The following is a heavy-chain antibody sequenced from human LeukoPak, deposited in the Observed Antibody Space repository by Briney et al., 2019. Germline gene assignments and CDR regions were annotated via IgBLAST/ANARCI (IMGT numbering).Heavy chain of an antibody. Sequence: GGSLRLSCAASGFIASSDYMGWVRQAPGEGLEWVSVIYSAGITYYADSVRGRFTISRDNSKNTLYLQMNSLRAEDTAMYYCARISGYRVSWGQGTLVTVSS. V-gene: IGHV3-53*01. CDR1: GFIASSDY. CDR3: ARISGYRVS. J-gene: IGHJ5*02. D-gene: IGHD5-12*01. CDR2: IYSAGIT.